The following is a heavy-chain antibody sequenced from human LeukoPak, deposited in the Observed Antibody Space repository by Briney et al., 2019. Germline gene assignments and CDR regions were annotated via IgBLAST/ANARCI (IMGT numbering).Heavy chain of an antibody. D-gene: IGHD3-22*01. J-gene: IGHJ4*02. CDR3: ARDITDTSGYYYFDY. V-gene: IGHV4-59*01. CDR1: GGSISSYY. Sequence: PSETLSLTCIVSGGSISSYYWNWIRQPPGKGLEWIGYIHYNGRTNYNPSLKSRVTMSLDTSKNQFSLKLNSVTAADTAVYFCARDITDTSGYYYFDYWGQGTLVTDSS. CDR2: IHYNGRT.